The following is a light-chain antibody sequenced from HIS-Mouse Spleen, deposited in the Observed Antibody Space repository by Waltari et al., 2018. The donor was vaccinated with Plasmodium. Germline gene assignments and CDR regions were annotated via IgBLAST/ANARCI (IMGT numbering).Light chain of an antibody. CDR1: SSDVGSYNL. CDR3: CSYAGSRMV. Sequence: QSALTQPASVSGSPGQSITISCTGTSSDVGSYNLVSGYQPHPGKAPKLMLYEGSKRPSGVSNRFSGSKSGNTASLTSSGLQAEDEADYYCCSYAGSRMVFGGGTKLTVL. J-gene: IGLJ2*01. V-gene: IGLV2-23*01. CDR2: EGS.